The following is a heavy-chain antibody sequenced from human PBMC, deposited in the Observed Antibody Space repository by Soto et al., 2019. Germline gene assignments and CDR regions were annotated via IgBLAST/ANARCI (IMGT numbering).Heavy chain of an antibody. Sequence: GGSLRLSCAASGFTFSSYAMHWVRQAPGKGLEYVSAISSNGGSTYYANSVKGRFTISRDNSKNTLYLQMGSLRAEDMAVYYCARLEGLHDYGDYPDAFDIWGQGTMVTVSS. CDR2: ISSNGGST. CDR1: GFTFSSYA. D-gene: IGHD4-17*01. J-gene: IGHJ3*02. CDR3: ARLEGLHDYGDYPDAFDI. V-gene: IGHV3-64*01.